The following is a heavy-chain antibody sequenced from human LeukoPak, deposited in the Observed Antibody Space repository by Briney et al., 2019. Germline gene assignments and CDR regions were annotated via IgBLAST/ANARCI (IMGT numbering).Heavy chain of an antibody. CDR1: GFTFSSYG. D-gene: IGHD2-2*01. V-gene: IGHV3-30*02. CDR2: IRYDESNK. J-gene: IGHJ4*02. Sequence: GGSLRLSCAASGFTFSSYGMHWVRQAPGKGLEWVAFIRYDESNKYYADSVKDRFTISRDNSKNTLYLQMNSLRAEDTAVYYCAKDRRFVSYCSSTSCYVTHFDYWGQGTLVTVSS. CDR3: AKDRRFVSYCSSTSCYVTHFDY.